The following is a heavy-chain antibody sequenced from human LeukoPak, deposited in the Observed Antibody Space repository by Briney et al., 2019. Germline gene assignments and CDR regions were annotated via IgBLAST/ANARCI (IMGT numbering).Heavy chain of an antibody. D-gene: IGHD6-19*01. CDR2: ISWNSGSI. J-gene: IGHJ4*02. CDR3: AKDRGAVAVGGYFDY. V-gene: IGHV3-9*01. CDR1: GFTFDDYA. Sequence: PGGSLRLSCAASGFTFDDYAMHWVRQAPGKGLEWVSGISWNSGSIGYADSVKGRFTISRDNAKNSLYLRMNSLRAEDTALYYCAKDRGAVAVGGYFDYWGQGTLVTVSS.